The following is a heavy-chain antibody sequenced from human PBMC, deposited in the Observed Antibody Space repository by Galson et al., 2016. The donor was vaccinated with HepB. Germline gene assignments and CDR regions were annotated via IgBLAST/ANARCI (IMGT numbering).Heavy chain of an antibody. D-gene: IGHD3-9*01. J-gene: IGHJ6*02. CDR3: ARGLQPRYFDWSYYNYGMDV. V-gene: IGHV1-8*01. CDR1: GYTFTSYD. CDR2: MNPNSGNT. Sequence: SVKVSCKASGYTFTSYDINWVRQATGQGLEWMGWMNPNSGNTGYAQKFQGRVTMTRNTSISTAYMELSSLRSEDTAVYYCARGLQPRYFDWSYYNYGMDVWGQGTTVTVSS.